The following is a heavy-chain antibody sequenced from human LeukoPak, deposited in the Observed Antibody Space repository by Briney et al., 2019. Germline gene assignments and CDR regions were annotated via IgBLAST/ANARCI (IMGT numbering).Heavy chain of an antibody. CDR2: VSYDGNYK. CDR1: GFTLSNYG. D-gene: IGHD3-10*01. CDR3: TKDVGRLTLVRGEPYYYYGMDV. Sequence: GRSLRLSCAASGFTLSNYGMHWVRQAPGKGLEWVAVVSYDGNYKYYAAPAKGRFAISRDNSKNTLYLQMNSLRVEDAAVYYCTKDVGRLTLVRGEPYYYYGMDVWGKGTTVTVS. V-gene: IGHV3-30*18. J-gene: IGHJ6*04.